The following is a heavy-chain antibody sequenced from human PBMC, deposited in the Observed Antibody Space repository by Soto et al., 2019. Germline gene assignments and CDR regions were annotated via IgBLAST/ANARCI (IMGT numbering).Heavy chain of an antibody. Sequence: QVQLQESGPGLVKPSQTLSLTCTVSGGSISSGGYYWSWIRQHPGKGLEWIGYIYYSGSTYYNPSLKSRVTISVDTSKNQCALKLSSVTAADTAVYYCARGIVGAMYYFDYWGQGTLVTVSS. CDR1: GGSISSGGYY. CDR2: IYYSGST. D-gene: IGHD1-26*01. J-gene: IGHJ4*02. CDR3: ARGIVGAMYYFDY. V-gene: IGHV4-31*03.